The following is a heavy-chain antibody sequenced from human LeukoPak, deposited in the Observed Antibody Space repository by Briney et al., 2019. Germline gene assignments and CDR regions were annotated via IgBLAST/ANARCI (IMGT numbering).Heavy chain of an antibody. Sequence: GGSLRLSYAASGFTFSYYSMSWVRQAPGKGLEWVSTISGSGGTTYYADSVKGQFTIFRDNSKNTLYLQMNSLRVEDTAVYYWAKTQDTAPDGWGQGTLVTVSS. D-gene: IGHD5-18*01. CDR1: GFTFSYYS. CDR3: AKTQDTAPDG. CDR2: ISGSGGTT. J-gene: IGHJ4*02. V-gene: IGHV3-23*01.